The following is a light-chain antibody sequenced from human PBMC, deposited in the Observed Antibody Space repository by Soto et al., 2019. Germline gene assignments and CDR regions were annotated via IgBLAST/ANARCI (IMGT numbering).Light chain of an antibody. CDR2: SNN. CDR3: ATWDDSLHGPL. Sequence: QSVLSQPPSASGTPGQRVSISCSGRSSNIGSNTVNWYQHLPGTAPKLLIYSNNQRPSGVPDRFSGSKSGTSASLAISGLQSDDEADYFCATWDDSLHGPLFGGGTQLTVL. CDR1: SSNIGSNT. J-gene: IGLJ3*02. V-gene: IGLV1-44*01.